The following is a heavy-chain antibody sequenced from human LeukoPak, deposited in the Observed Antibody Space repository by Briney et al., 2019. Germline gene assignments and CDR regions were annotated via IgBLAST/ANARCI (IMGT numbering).Heavy chain of an antibody. D-gene: IGHD4-17*01. V-gene: IGHV4-31*03. CDR2: IYNSGRT. CDR3: ARSSDYGDYD. CDR1: GGSVNSGGYY. Sequence: PSQTLSLTCTVSGGSVNSGGYYWTWIRQHPGKGLEWLGYIYNSGRTYYNPSLKSRITISLDTSKNQFSLNLTSVSAADTAFYFCARSSDYGDYDWGQGTLITVSS. J-gene: IGHJ4*02.